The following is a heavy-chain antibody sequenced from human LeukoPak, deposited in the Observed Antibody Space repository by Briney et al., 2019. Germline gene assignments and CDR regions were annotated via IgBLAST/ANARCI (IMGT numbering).Heavy chain of an antibody. J-gene: IGHJ4*02. CDR2: IYYSGST. Sequence: SETLSLTCTVSGGSISSSSYYWGWIRQPPGKGLEWIGSIYYSGSTYYNPSLKSRVTISVDTSKNQFSLKLSSVTAADTAVYYGVSHRVGWPTTYYFDSSGHPPIDYWGQGTLVTVSS. CDR1: GGSISSSSYY. V-gene: IGHV4-39*01. CDR3: VSHRVGWPTTYYFDSSGHPPIDY. D-gene: IGHD3-22*01.